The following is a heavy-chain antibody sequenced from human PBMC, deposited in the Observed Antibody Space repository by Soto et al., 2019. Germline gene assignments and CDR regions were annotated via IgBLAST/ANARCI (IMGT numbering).Heavy chain of an antibody. CDR3: ARHRTYYYDSSVYAFDY. Sequence: SETLSLTCTVSGGSIISYYWSWIRQPPGKGLEWIGYIYYSGSTNYNPSLKSRVTISVDTSKNQFSLKLSSVTAADTAVYYCARHRTYYYDSSVYAFDYGGKETRVTFP. CDR2: IYYSGST. J-gene: IGHJ4*02. V-gene: IGHV4-59*08. D-gene: IGHD3-22*01. CDR1: GGSIISYY.